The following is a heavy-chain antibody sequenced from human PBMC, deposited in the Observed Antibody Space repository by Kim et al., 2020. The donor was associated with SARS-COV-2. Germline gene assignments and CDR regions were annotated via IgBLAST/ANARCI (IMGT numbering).Heavy chain of an antibody. CDR2: ISSSSSYI. CDR3: ARVSGTVGMALAKAVYYYYYGMDV. Sequence: GGSLRLSCAASGFTFSSYSMNWVRQAPGKGLEWVSSISSSSSYIYYADSVKGRFTISRDNAKNSLYLQMNSLRAEDTAVYYCARVSGTVGMALAKAVYYYYYGMDVWGQGTTVTVSS. V-gene: IGHV3-21*01. D-gene: IGHD6-13*01. J-gene: IGHJ6*02. CDR1: GFTFSSYS.